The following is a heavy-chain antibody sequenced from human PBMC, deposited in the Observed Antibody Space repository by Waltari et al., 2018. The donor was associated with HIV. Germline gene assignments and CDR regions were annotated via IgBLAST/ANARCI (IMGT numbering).Heavy chain of an antibody. J-gene: IGHJ6*02. Sequence: QVHLVQSGPEVKRPGASVKISCKGYGYIFMNFDVNWFGRAAGQGPEWLGWMNPNSGNTASPYIFEERVTMTRDVSTDTAYMEMSGLTPEDTAIYYCARNSSAKGNRYFYYGLDVWGQGTPVTV. CDR3: ARNSSAKGNRYFYYGLDV. CDR1: GYIFMNFD. CDR2: MNPNSGNT. V-gene: IGHV1-8*02. D-gene: IGHD3-22*01.